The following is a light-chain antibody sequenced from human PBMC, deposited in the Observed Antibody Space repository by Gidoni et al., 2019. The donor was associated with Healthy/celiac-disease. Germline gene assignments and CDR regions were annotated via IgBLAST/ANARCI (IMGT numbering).Light chain of an antibody. V-gene: IGKV1-39*01. Sequence: DVQMTPSPSALSASVGDRVTITCRASQSIGSDLNWYQQKPGKDPKLLIYAASSLQSGVPSRFSGSGSGTDFTLTISSLQPEDFATYYCQQSYSTPVTFGGGTQVEIK. CDR3: QQSYSTPVT. CDR2: AAS. CDR1: QSIGSD. J-gene: IGKJ4*01.